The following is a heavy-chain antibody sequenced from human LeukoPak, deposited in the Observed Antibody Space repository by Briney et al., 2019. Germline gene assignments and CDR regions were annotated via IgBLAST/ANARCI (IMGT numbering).Heavy chain of an antibody. CDR1: GYTFTSYA. D-gene: IGHD1-1*01. V-gene: IGHV1-2*02. CDR3: ARGYKFEAANGGY. CDR2: INPNSGGT. Sequence: GASVKVSCKASGYTFTSYAMNWVRQSPGQGLEWIGWINPNSGGTNYAQKFQGRVTMTRDTSISTAYMELSRLRSDDTAVYYCARGYKFEAANGGYWGQGTLVTVSS. J-gene: IGHJ4*02.